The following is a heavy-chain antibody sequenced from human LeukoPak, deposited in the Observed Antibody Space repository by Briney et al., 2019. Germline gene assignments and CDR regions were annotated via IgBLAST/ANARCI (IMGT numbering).Heavy chain of an antibody. CDR3: ARVAGTDPDYYYGMDV. CDR2: ISAYNGNT. CDR1: GYTFTSYG. J-gene: IGHJ6*02. V-gene: IGHV1-18*01. Sequence: ASVKVSCKASGYTFTSYGISWVRQAPGQGLEWMGWISAYNGNTNYAQKLQGRVTMTTDTSTSTAYMELRSLRSDDTAVYYCARVAGTDPDYYYGMDVWGQGTTVTVSS.